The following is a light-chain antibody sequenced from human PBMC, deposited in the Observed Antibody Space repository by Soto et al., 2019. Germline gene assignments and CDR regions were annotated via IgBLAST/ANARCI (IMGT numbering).Light chain of an antibody. CDR2: RVS. Sequence: DIVLTQSPLLLPVTLGQPASISCTSSQSLVYSDGQTYLSWFQQRPGQSPRRLIYRVSNRDTGVPVRFSASGSGPDFTLKISRVEAEDVAVYFCMQAVYWPFTFGPGTKVDIK. V-gene: IGKV2-30*01. CDR1: QSLVYSDGQTY. CDR3: MQAVYWPFT. J-gene: IGKJ3*01.